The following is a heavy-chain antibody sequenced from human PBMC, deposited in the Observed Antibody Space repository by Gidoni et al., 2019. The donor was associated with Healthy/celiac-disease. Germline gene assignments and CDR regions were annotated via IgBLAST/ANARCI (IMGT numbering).Heavy chain of an antibody. CDR2: IRSKAYGGTT. D-gene: IGHD6-19*01. CDR1: GFTFGDYA. J-gene: IGHJ4*02. V-gene: IGHV3-49*04. Sequence: EVQLVESGGGLVQPGRSLRLSCTASGFTFGDYAMSWVRQAPGKGLEWVGFIRSKAYGGTTEYAASVKGRFTISRDDSKSIAYLQMNSLKTEDTAVYYCTRERIAVAFFDYWGQGTLVTVSS. CDR3: TRERIAVAFFDY.